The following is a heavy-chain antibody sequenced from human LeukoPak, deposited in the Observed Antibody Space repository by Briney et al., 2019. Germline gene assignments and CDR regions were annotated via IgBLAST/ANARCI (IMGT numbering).Heavy chain of an antibody. V-gene: IGHV1-2*02. CDR3: ARDGEYQLLYRWFDP. J-gene: IGHJ5*02. CDR2: SNPNSGGT. Sequence: GASVKVSCKASGYTFTGYYMHWVRQAPGQGLEWMGWSNPNSGGTNYAQKFQGRVTMTRDTSISTAYMELSRLRSDDTAVYYCARDGEYQLLYRWFDPWGQGTLVTVSS. D-gene: IGHD2-2*02. CDR1: GYTFTGYY.